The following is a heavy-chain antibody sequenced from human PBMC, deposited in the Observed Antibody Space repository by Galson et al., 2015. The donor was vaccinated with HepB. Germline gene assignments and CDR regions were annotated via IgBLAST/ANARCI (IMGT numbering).Heavy chain of an antibody. CDR1: GGTFSSYA. D-gene: IGHD5-18*01. Sequence: SVKVSCKASGGTFSSYAISWVRQAPGQGLEWMGGIIPIFGTANYAQKFQGRVTITADKSTSTAYMELSSLRSEDTAVYYCARGQSVDTAMGEAFDIWGHGTMVTVSS. V-gene: IGHV1-69*06. CDR3: ARGQSVDTAMGEAFDI. CDR2: IIPIFGTA. J-gene: IGHJ3*02.